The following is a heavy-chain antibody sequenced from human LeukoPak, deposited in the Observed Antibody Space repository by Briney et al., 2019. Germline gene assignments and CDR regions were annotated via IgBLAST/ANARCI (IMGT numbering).Heavy chain of an antibody. CDR1: GGSISSSSYY. D-gene: IGHD4-23*01. Sequence: PSETLSLTCTVSGGSISSSSYYWGWIRQPPGKGLEWIGYISYSGNTKYNPSLKSRVTISVDTSKNQFSLKLSSVTAADTAVYYCARDYGGKFDYWGQGTLVTVSS. J-gene: IGHJ4*02. V-gene: IGHV4-61*01. CDR3: ARDYGGKFDY. CDR2: ISYSGNT.